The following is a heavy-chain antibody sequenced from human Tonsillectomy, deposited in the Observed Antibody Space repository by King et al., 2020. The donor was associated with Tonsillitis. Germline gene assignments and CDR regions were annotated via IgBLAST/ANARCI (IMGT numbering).Heavy chain of an antibody. D-gene: IGHD6-13*01. J-gene: IGHJ4*02. CDR3: VKDLPGRYSSSWIPFDY. Sequence: VQLVESGGALVQPGGSLRLSCAASGFTFDSYAMSWVRQDPGKGLEWVSFISSSGGITHYADSVKGRFTISRDNSKNTLYLQMNGLRAEVTAVYYCVKDLPGRYSSSWIPFDYWGQGTLVTVSS. V-gene: IGHV3-23*04. CDR2: ISSSGGIT. CDR1: GFTFDSYA.